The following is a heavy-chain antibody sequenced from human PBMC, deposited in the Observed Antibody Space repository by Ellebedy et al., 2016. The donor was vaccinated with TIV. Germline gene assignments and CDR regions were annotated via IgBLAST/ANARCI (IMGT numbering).Heavy chain of an antibody. J-gene: IGHJ4*02. CDR3: ATDRGEWGLLSFYDS. Sequence: GESLKISCVASGFIFSSYRINWLRQAPGKGLEWVSSISSDLLHIDYTDSVKGRFTISRDNANNSVALQMDNLRADETAVYYCATDRGEWGLLSFYDSWGQGTRVTVST. CDR1: GFIFSSYR. V-gene: IGHV3-21*01. D-gene: IGHD2/OR15-2a*01. CDR2: ISSDLLHI.